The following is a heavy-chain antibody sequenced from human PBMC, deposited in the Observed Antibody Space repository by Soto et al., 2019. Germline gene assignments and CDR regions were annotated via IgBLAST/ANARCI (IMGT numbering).Heavy chain of an antibody. V-gene: IGHV4-59*11. CDR2: ISYSGST. Sequence: SETLSLTCTVSGGSMSSHYWTWLRQPPGKGLEWIGYISYSGSTYYNPSLKSRVTISADTSRNQFSLKLSSVIAADTAVYYCARADPDASVGYWGQGTLITVSS. CDR3: ARADPDASVGY. J-gene: IGHJ4*02. D-gene: IGHD3-16*01. CDR1: GGSMSSHY.